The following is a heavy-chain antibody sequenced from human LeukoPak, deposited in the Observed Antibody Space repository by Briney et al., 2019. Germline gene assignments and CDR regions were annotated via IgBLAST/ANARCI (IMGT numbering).Heavy chain of an antibody. J-gene: IGHJ4*02. CDR3: ARGALAVAVDY. D-gene: IGHD6-19*01. CDR2: IHYSGSA. V-gene: IGHV4-39*02. CDR1: GGSISSTSYY. Sequence: SETLSLTCSVSGGSISSTSYYWAWIRQPPGKGLEWIGSIHYSGSAYYNPSLKSRVTISVDTSKNHFSLKLSAVTAADTAVYYCARGALAVAVDYWGQGTLVTVSS.